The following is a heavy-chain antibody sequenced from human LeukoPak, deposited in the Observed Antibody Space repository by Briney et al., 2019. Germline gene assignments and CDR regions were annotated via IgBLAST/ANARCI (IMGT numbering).Heavy chain of an antibody. V-gene: IGHV4-38-2*02. CDR1: GYSISSGYY. Sequence: SETLSLTCTVSGYSISSGYYWGWIRQPPGKGLEWIGSIYHSGRTFYNPSLKSRVTISVDTSKNQFSLKLSSVTAADTAVYYCARGSDIVTPGWFDPWGQGTLVTVSS. CDR2: IYHSGRT. J-gene: IGHJ5*02. D-gene: IGHD5-12*01. CDR3: ARGSDIVTPGWFDP.